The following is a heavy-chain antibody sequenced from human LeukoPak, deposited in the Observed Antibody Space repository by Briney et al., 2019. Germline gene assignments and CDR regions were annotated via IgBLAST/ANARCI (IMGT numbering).Heavy chain of an antibody. Sequence: AGGSLRLSCAASGFTFSNYSMNWVRQAPGKGLEWVSYISSGSITIYYADSVKGRFTVSRDNSKNTLYLQMNSLRPEDTALYYCAKWIMSLGFVDPWGQGTLVTVSS. CDR3: AKWIMSLGFVDP. V-gene: IGHV3-48*01. D-gene: IGHD3-16*01. J-gene: IGHJ5*02. CDR1: GFTFSNYS. CDR2: ISSGSITI.